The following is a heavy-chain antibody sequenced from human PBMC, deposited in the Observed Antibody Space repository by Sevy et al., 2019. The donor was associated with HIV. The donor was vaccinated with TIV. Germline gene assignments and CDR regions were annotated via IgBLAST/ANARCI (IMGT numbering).Heavy chain of an antibody. J-gene: IGHJ4*02. Sequence: SETLSLTCAVSGGSISSGGYSWSWIRQPPGKGLEWIGYIYHSGSTYYNPCLKSRVTISVDRSKNQFSLKLSSVTAADTAVYYCARGHYDSSGYFDYWGQGTLVTVSS. CDR1: GGSISSGGYS. CDR3: ARGHYDSSGYFDY. D-gene: IGHD3-22*01. V-gene: IGHV4-30-2*01. CDR2: IYHSGST.